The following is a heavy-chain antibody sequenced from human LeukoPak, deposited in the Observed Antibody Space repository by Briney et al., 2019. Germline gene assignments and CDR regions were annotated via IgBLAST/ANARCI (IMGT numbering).Heavy chain of an antibody. CDR3: ARDGDGYNPTLFDY. CDR2: IYSGGST. D-gene: IGHD5-24*01. CDR1: GFTVSSNY. V-gene: IGHV3-53*01. J-gene: IGHJ4*02. Sequence: PGGSLRLSCAASGFTVSSNYMSWVRPAPGKGLEWVSVIYSGGSTYYADSVKGRFTISRDNSKNTLYLQMNSLRAEDTAVYYCARDGDGYNPTLFDYWGQGTLVTVSS.